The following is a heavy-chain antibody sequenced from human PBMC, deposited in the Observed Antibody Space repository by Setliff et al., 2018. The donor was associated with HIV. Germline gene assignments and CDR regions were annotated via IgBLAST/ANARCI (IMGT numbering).Heavy chain of an antibody. Sequence: PSATLSLTCAVSGYSISSGYYWGWLRPPPVKGLEWIGSIYHSGSTYNNPSLKSRVTISVDTSKNQFSLQLNSVTAEDTAVYYCARLFGCDYLGYYVDSWGQGTLVTVSS. D-gene: IGHD4-17*01. CDR2: IYHSGST. CDR3: ARLFGCDYLGYYVDS. V-gene: IGHV4-38-2*01. CDR1: GYSISSGYY. J-gene: IGHJ4*02.